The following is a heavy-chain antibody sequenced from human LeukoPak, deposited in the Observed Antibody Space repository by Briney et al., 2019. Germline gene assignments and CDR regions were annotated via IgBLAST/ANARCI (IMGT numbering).Heavy chain of an antibody. CDR1: GFTFSNAW. Sequence: GGSLRLSCAASGFTFSNAWMNWVRQTPRKGLEWVGRIKSRANDGTTDYAAPVKGRFSISRDDSEDTLFLQMNNLKNEDTAVYYCTTERIVYSSGWDVLGCWGQGTLVTVSS. J-gene: IGHJ4*02. D-gene: IGHD6-19*01. CDR3: TTERIVYSSGWDVLGC. V-gene: IGHV3-15*01. CDR2: IKSRANDGTT.